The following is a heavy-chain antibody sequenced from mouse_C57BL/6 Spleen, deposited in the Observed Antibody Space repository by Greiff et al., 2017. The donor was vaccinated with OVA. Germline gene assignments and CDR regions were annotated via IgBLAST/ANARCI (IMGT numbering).Heavy chain of an antibody. V-gene: IGHV6-3*01. CDR1: GFTFSNYW. J-gene: IGHJ2*01. CDR2: IRLKSDNYAT. CDR3: TYDGYYEGVFDY. Sequence: EVKVEESGGGLVQPGGSMKLSCVASGFTFSNYWMNWVRQSPEKGLEWVAQIRLKSDNYATHYAESVKGRFTISRDDSKSSVYLQMNNLRAEDTGIYYCTYDGYYEGVFDYWGQGTTLTVSS. D-gene: IGHD2-3*01.